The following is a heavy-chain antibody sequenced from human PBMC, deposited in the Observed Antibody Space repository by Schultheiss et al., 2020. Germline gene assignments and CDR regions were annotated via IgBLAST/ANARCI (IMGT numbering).Heavy chain of an antibody. V-gene: IGHV1-2*02. D-gene: IGHD3-3*01. CDR3: ARGGLQWGVVIGWFDP. CDR1: GYTFTGYY. Sequence: GESLKISCKASGYTFTGYYMHWVRQAPGQGLEWMGWINPNSGGTNYAQKFQGRVTMTRDTSISTAYMELSRLRSDDTAVYYCARGGLQWGVVIGWFDPWGQGTLVTVSS. J-gene: IGHJ5*02. CDR2: INPNSGGT.